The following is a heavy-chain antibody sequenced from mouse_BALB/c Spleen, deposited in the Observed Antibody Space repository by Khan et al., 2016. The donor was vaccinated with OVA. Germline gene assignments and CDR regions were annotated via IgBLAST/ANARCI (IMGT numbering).Heavy chain of an antibody. J-gene: IGHJ2*01. Sequence: QVQLQQPGAELVKAGASVKMSCKASGYTFTSYWMHWVKQRLGQGLEWVAETNPTNGRTYYNEKFKSKATLTVDKSSSTAYMLLSGPTFADSAVYYFARIKKKVATYFDYWGQVTTLTVSS. V-gene: IGHV1S81*02. CDR2: TNPTNGRT. CDR3: ARIKKKVATYFDY. CDR1: GYTFTSYW. D-gene: IGHD1-1*01.